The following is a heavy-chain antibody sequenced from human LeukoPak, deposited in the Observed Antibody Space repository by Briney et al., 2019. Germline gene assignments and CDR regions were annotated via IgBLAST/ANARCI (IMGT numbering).Heavy chain of an antibody. Sequence: GVSLRLSCAASGVTFSGYAMSWVRQAPGKGLEWVSAISGSGGSTYYADSVKGRFTISRDNSKNTLYLQMNSLRAEDTAVYYCAKDRSYGSGSYWFWSDAFDIWGQGTMVTVSS. CDR1: GVTFSGYA. CDR2: ISGSGGST. V-gene: IGHV3-23*01. D-gene: IGHD3-10*01. CDR3: AKDRSYGSGSYWFWSDAFDI. J-gene: IGHJ3*02.